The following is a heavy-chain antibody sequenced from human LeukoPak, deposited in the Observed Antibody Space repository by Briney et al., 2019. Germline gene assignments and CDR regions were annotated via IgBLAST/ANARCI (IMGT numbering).Heavy chain of an antibody. CDR3: AKGPRAQEHSTHRFDN. J-gene: IGHJ4*02. Sequence: GGSLRLSCAASGFTFSSYGMSWVRQAPGKGLEGVSGLYNNGDDTYYADSVKGRFTISRDNSKNTLYLQMNSLRVEDTAVYYCAKGPRAQEHSTHRFDNWGRGTLVTVSS. CDR2: LYNNGDDT. CDR1: GFTFSSYG. V-gene: IGHV3-23*01. D-gene: IGHD1/OR15-1a*01.